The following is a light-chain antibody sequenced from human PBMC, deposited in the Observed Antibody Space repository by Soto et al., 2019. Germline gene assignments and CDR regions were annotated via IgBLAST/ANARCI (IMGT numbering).Light chain of an antibody. J-gene: IGLJ3*02. CDR1: SSDVGGYNY. CDR2: EVS. CDR3: TSYAGDTSLGV. V-gene: IGLV2-8*01. Sequence: SALTQPPSASGSPVQSVTISCTGTSSDVGGYNYVSWYQQHPGKAPKLMIYEVSKRPSGVPDRFSGSKSGNTASLTVSGLQAEDEADYYCTSYAGDTSLGVLGGGTQLTVL.